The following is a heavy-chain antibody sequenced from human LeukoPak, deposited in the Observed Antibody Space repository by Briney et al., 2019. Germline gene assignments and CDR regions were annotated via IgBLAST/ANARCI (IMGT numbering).Heavy chain of an antibody. CDR2: IYTSGST. CDR1: GGSISSGSYY. Sequence: SQTLSLTCTVSGGSISSGSYYWSWIRQPAGKGLEWIGRIYTSGSTNDNPSLKSRVTISVDTSKNQSSLKLSSVTAADTAVYYCARLVIMVRGVIAYDAFDIWGQGTMVTVSS. J-gene: IGHJ3*02. V-gene: IGHV4-61*02. D-gene: IGHD3-10*01. CDR3: ARLVIMVRGVIAYDAFDI.